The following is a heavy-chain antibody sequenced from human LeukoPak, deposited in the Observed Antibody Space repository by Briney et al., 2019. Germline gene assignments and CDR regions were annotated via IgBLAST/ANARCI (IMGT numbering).Heavy chain of an antibody. J-gene: IGHJ4*02. V-gene: IGHV5-51*01. Sequence: GESLKISCKGSGYTFTNYWIGWVRQMPGKGLEWMGIIYPGDSDTTYSPSFQGQVTISADKSISTAYLQWSSLKASDTAMYYCARGHRVWDLNTIYYWGQGTLVTVSS. CDR1: GYTFTNYW. CDR2: IYPGDSDT. D-gene: IGHD1-26*01. CDR3: ARGHRVWDLNTIYY.